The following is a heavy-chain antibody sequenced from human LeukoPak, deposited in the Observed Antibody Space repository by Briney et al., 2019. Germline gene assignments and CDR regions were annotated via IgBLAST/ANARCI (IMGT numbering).Heavy chain of an antibody. Sequence: SETLSLTCTVSGGSISSYYWSWIRQPPGKGLEWIGYIYYSGGTNYNPSLKSRVTISVHTSKNQFSLKLSSVTAADTAVYYCARGSLRYGDIDYWGQGSLVTVSS. V-gene: IGHV4-59*01. J-gene: IGHJ4*02. CDR1: GGSISSYY. CDR3: ARGSLRYGDIDY. D-gene: IGHD4-17*01. CDR2: IYYSGGT.